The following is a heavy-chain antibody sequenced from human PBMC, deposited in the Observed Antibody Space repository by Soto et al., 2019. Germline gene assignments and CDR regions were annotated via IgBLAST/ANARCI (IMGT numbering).Heavy chain of an antibody. D-gene: IGHD1-26*01. Sequence: QPGGSLRLSCAASGFIFENFGMSWVRQAPGKGLEWISSISGSGFKKYYADSVKGRFTISRDNSKSTVYLELNSLSAEDTAVYHCAKNQGVELVPLATVDWFDPWGQGSVVTVSS. V-gene: IGHV3-23*01. CDR2: ISGSGFKK. CDR1: GFIFENFG. CDR3: AKNQGVELVPLATVDWFDP. J-gene: IGHJ5*02.